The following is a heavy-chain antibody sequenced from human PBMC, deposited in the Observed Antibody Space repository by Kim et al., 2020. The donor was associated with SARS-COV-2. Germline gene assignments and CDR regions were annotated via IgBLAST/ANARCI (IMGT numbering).Heavy chain of an antibody. CDR2: ISSSSSYT. Sequence: GGSLRLSCAASGFTFSDYYMSWIRQAPGKGLEWVSYISSSSSYTNYADSVKGRFTISRDNAKNSLYLQMNSLRAEDTAVYYCARGVGYYGSGSNFDYWGQGTLVTVSS. CDR3: ARGVGYYGSGSNFDY. J-gene: IGHJ4*02. D-gene: IGHD3-10*01. CDR1: GFTFSDYY. V-gene: IGHV3-11*06.